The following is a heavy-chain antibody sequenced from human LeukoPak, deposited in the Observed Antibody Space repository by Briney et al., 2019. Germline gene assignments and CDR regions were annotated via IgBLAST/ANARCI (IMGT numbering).Heavy chain of an antibody. D-gene: IGHD3-22*01. CDR1: GGTFSSYA. Sequence: SVKVPCKASGGTFSSYAISWVRQAPGQGLEWMGGIIPIFGTANYAQKFQGRVTITTDESTSTAYMELSSLRSEDTAVYYCVRYDRGGRLYYFDYWGQGALVTVSS. V-gene: IGHV1-69*05. J-gene: IGHJ4*02. CDR3: VRYDRGGRLYYFDY. CDR2: IIPIFGTA.